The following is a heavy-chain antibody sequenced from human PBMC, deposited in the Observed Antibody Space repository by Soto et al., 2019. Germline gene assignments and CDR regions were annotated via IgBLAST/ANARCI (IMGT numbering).Heavy chain of an antibody. V-gene: IGHV3-23*01. CDR1: GFTFSSHS. D-gene: IGHD3-10*02. CDR3: SKCSGSGAS. CDR2: ISNNNVDT. J-gene: IGHJ4*02. Sequence: EVHLLESGGGLVQQGGSLRLSCAASGFTFSSHSMTWVRQAPGKGLEWISGISNNNVDTFYAESVKGRFTISRDNSKNTVSLQLNSRRADDTARYFCSKCSGSGASWGQGTLVIVSS.